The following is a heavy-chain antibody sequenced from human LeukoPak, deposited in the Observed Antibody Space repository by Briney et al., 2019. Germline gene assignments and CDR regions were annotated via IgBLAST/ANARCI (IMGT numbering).Heavy chain of an antibody. CDR2: ISAYNGNT. J-gene: IGHJ4*02. CDR1: GYTFTSYG. CDR3: ARDTVGATRRGFFDY. D-gene: IGHD1-26*01. Sequence: ASVKVSCKASGYTFTSYGISWVRQAPGQGLEWMGWISAYNGNTNYAQKLQGRVTMTTDTSTSPAYMELRSLRSDDTAVYYCARDTVGATRRGFFDYWGQGTLVTVSS. V-gene: IGHV1-18*01.